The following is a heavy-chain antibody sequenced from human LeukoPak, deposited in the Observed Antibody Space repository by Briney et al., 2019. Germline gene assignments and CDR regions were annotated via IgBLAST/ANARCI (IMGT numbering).Heavy chain of an antibody. J-gene: IGHJ3*02. CDR3: AQSSGWYMGIKAFDI. CDR2: ISAYNGNT. D-gene: IGHD6-19*01. V-gene: IGHV1-18*01. CDR1: GYTFTSYG. Sequence: GASVKVSCKASGYTFTSYGISWVRQAPGRGLEWMGWISAYNGNTNYAQKLQGSVTMTTDTSTSTAYMELRSLRSDDTAVYYCAQSSGWYMGIKAFDIWGQGTMVTVSS.